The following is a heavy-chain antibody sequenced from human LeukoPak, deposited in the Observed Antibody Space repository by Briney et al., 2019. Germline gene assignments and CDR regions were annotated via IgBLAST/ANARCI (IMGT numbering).Heavy chain of an antibody. CDR3: AKTRYNSRSDFEY. CDR1: ADSITSDHYH. D-gene: IGHD1-1*01. J-gene: IGHJ4*02. CDR2: VFYSGTT. Sequence: SETLSLTCTVSADSITSDHYHWGCIRQPPGKGREWVRSVFYSGTTYYNPSLKSRLTISVDASKSQFSLRLNSMTNADTAVYYCAKTRYNSRSDFEYWGQGTLVTVSS. V-gene: IGHV4-39*07.